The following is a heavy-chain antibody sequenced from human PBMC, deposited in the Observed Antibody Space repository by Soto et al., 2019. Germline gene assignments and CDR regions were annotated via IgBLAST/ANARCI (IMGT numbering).Heavy chain of an antibody. CDR1: GGSISSGDYY. V-gene: IGHV4-30-4*01. D-gene: IGHD3-16*01. CDR2: IYYSGST. J-gene: IGHJ4*02. Sequence: KTSETLSLTCTVSGGSISSGDYYWSWIRQPPGKGLEWIGYIYYSGSTYYNPSLKSRVTISVDTSKNQFSLKLSSVTAADTAVYYCARDPLRGRFDYWGQGTLVTVSS. CDR3: ARDPLRGRFDY.